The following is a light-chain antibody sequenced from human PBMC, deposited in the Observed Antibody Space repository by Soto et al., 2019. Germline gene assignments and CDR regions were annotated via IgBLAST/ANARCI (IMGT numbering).Light chain of an antibody. CDR3: SSYAGSTNFVV. J-gene: IGLJ2*01. CDR1: SSDVGGYNF. CDR2: EVN. Sequence: QSALTQPPSASRSPGQSVTISCTGTSSDVGGYNFVSWYQQHPGKAPRLMIYEVNKRPSGVPDRFSGSKSGSTASLTVSGLQAEDEADYYCSSYAGSTNFVVFGGGTKVTVL. V-gene: IGLV2-8*02.